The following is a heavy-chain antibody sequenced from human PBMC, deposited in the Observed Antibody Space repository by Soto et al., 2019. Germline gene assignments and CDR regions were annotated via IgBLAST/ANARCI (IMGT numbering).Heavy chain of an antibody. J-gene: IGHJ6*02. Sequence: QVQLQESGPGLVKPSETLSLTCTVSGGSISHYYWTWIRQPPGKGLECIGYISYSGSTNYNSSLKSRVTILVDTSKNQFSLKLNSVPAADTAVYYCARLSTYYYYAMDVWGQGTTVTVSS. CDR3: ARLSTYYYYAMDV. CDR1: GGSISHYY. V-gene: IGHV4-59*08. CDR2: ISYSGST.